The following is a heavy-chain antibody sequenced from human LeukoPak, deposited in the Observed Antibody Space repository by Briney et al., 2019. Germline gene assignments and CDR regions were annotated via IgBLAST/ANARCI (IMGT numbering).Heavy chain of an antibody. CDR2: IHDSGST. V-gene: IGHV4-59*11. Sequence: SETLSLTCSVSGGSITSHFWSWIRQPPGKGLEWIGYIHDSGSTNYNPSLKSRVTISPDTSKNQLFLKLNSVTAADTAVYYCARLVWLGESPGSWFDSWGQGTLVTVSS. D-gene: IGHD3-10*01. CDR1: GGSITSHF. CDR3: ARLVWLGESPGSWFDS. J-gene: IGHJ5*01.